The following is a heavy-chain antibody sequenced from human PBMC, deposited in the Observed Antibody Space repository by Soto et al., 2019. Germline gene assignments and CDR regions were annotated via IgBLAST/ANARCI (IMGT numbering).Heavy chain of an antibody. CDR3: ARRFFDLGSAFDF. D-gene: IGHD3-10*01. Sequence: PSQTLSLTCVISGDIVSNKNTAWNWIRQSPSGGLEWLGRTYYRSKWYNDYATSMKSRITISPDTSKNQFSLHLNSVTPEDTAVYFCARRFFDLGSAFDFWGQGTPVTVSS. J-gene: IGHJ4*02. CDR2: TYYRSKWYN. V-gene: IGHV6-1*01. CDR1: GDIVSNKNTA.